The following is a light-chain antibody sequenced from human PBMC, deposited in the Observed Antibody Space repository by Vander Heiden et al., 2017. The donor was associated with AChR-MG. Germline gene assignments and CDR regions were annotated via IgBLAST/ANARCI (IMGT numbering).Light chain of an antibody. CDR2: EVT. V-gene: IGLV2-8*01. CDR1: SSDVGGDNY. Sequence: QSALTQPPSASVPPGQSVPIPCTGTSSDVGGDNYVTWDQQHPGKAPEIMIYEVTKRPSGVPDRFSGSKSGNTASLTDSALQAEDEADYCCSSYAGSSVVFGGGTKLTVL. CDR3: SSYAGSSVV. J-gene: IGLJ2*01.